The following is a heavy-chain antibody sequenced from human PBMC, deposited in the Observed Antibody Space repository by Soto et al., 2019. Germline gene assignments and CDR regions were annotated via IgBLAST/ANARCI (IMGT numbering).Heavy chain of an antibody. CDR1: GGSISSGGYY. Sequence: PSETLSLTCTVSGGSISSGGYYWSWIRQHPGKGLEWIGYIYYSGSTYYNPSLKSRVTISVDTSKNQFSLKLSSVTTAGSDVNYCSSLLLTPYYYESSGYEEYFAWDSWSQGTRVSVSS. CDR3: SSLLLTPYYYESSGYEEYFAWDS. D-gene: IGHD3-22*01. J-gene: IGHJ3*02. CDR2: IYYSGST. V-gene: IGHV4-31*03.